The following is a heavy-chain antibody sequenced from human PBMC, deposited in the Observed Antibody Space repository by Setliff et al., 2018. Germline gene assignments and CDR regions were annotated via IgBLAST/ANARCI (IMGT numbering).Heavy chain of an antibody. Sequence: PSETLSLTCAVQGGPFSGYYWSWIRQPPGKGLESIGDINDSGSTNYHPSLKSRVIISVDTANNQFSLKLTSVTAADTAVYFCARGRIAERPEPIDYWGQGTLVTV. D-gene: IGHD6-6*01. J-gene: IGHJ4*02. CDR2: INDSGST. V-gene: IGHV4-34*01. CDR3: ARGRIAERPEPIDY. CDR1: GGPFSGYY.